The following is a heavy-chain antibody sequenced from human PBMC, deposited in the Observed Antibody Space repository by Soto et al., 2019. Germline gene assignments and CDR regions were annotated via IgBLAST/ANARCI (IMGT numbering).Heavy chain of an antibody. D-gene: IGHD2-15*01. V-gene: IGHV4-59*08. CDR1: GGSISSYY. Sequence: SETLSLTCTVSGGSISSYYWSWIRQPPGKGLEWIGYIYYSGSTNYNPSLKSRVTISVDTSTNQFSLKLSSVTAADTAVYYCARHQAYCSGGSCYRGAFDIWGQGTMVTVSS. CDR3: ARHQAYCSGGSCYRGAFDI. CDR2: IYYSGST. J-gene: IGHJ3*02.